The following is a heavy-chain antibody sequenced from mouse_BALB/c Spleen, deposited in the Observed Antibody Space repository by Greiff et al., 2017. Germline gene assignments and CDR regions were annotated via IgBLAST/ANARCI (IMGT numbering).Heavy chain of an antibody. J-gene: IGHJ3*01. CDR1: GFSLTGYG. D-gene: IGHD2-1*01. V-gene: IGHV2-6-7*01. CDR2: IWGDGST. Sequence: VKVVESGPGLVAPSQSLSITCTVSGFSLTGYGVNWVRQPPGKGLEWLGMIWGDGSTDYNSALKSRLSISKDNSKSQVFLKMNSLQTDDTARYYCARDLYYGNGLFAYWGQGTLVTVSA. CDR3: ARDLYYGNGLFAY.